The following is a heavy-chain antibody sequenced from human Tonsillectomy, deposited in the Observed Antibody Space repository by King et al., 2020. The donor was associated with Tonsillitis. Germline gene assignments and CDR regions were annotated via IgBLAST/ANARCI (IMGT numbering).Heavy chain of an antibody. Sequence: QLQESGPGLVKPSETLSLTCTVSGGSISNYYWSWIRQPPGKGLEWIGYIYYSGSTYYNSSLKSRVTISVDTSKNQFSLKLNSVTAADTAVYYCARSPLETHYYFYYMDVWGKGTTVTVSS. J-gene: IGHJ6*03. CDR3: ARSPLETHYYFYYMDV. D-gene: IGHD3-3*01. V-gene: IGHV4-59*01. CDR2: IYYSGST. CDR1: GGSISNYY.